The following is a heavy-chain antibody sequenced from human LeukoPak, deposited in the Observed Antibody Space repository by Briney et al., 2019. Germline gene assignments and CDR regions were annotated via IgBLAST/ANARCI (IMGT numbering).Heavy chain of an antibody. V-gene: IGHV4-4*02. CDR3: AQVAGSSYYFDY. Sequence: SETLSLTCAVSGGSISSSNWWSWVRQPPGKGLEWIGEIYHSGSTNYNPSLKSRVTISVDTSKNQFSLKLSSVTAADTAVYYCAQVAGSSYYFDYWGQGTLVTVSS. J-gene: IGHJ4*02. CDR1: GGSISSSNW. CDR2: IYHSGST. D-gene: IGHD6-19*01.